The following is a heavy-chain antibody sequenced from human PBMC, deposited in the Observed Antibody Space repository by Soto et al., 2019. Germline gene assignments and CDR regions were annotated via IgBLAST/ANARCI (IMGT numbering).Heavy chain of an antibody. CDR2: LTTYTDSK. Sequence: PGGAPGPSRAAPWFYFGRYRMNLVSPAPREGVEGFSSLTTYTDSKEYADSLNGRFTISRDNDQNLMYLQMNRLRAEDTALYYCARHIGDYGREFDKWGQGPLVTVSS. V-gene: IGHV3-21*06. J-gene: IGHJ4*02. CDR3: ARHIGDYGREFDK. CDR1: WFYFGRYR. D-gene: IGHD4-17*01.